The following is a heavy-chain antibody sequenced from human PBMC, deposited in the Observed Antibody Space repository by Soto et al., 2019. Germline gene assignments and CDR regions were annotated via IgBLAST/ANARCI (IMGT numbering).Heavy chain of an antibody. V-gene: IGHV1-18*04. D-gene: IGHD4-17*01. CDR2: ISAYNGNT. J-gene: IGHJ4*02. CDR1: GYTFTSYG. Sequence: QVPLVQSGAEVKKPGASVKVSCKASGYTFTSYGISWVRQAPGQGLEGMGWISAYNGNTNYAQKLQGRVTMTTDTSTSTSYMELRSLTSNDTTVYYCAGDVGPGLRWYRTDYWGQGTLVTVSS. CDR3: AGDVGPGLRWYRTDY.